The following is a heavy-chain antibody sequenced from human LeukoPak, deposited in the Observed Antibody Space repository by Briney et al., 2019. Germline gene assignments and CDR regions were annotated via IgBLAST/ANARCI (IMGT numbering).Heavy chain of an antibody. J-gene: IGHJ6*03. D-gene: IGHD6-19*01. V-gene: IGHV3-23*01. CDR1: GFTFSSYA. CDR3: AKGSKAVLFTRDHYIDV. CDR2: ICGSGGST. Sequence: LGGSLRLSCAASGFTFSSYAMSWVRQAPGKGLEWVSAICGSGGSTYYADSVRGRFTISRDNSKNTLYIHMNSLRAEDTAVYFCAKGSKAVLFTRDHYIDVWGKGTTVTISS.